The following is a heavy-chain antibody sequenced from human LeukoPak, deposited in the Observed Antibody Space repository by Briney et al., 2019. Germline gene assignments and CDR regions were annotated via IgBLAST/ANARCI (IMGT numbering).Heavy chain of an antibody. J-gene: IGHJ5*02. CDR1: GGSISSYY. CDR2: IYYSGST. Sequence: SETLSLTCRVSGGSISSYYWSWIRQPPGKGLEWIGYIYYSGSTNYSPSLKSRVTISLDTSKNQLSLKLSSVTAADTAMYYCARVPGGALNWFDPWGQGTLVTVSS. D-gene: IGHD1-1*01. CDR3: ARVPGGALNWFDP. V-gene: IGHV4-59*01.